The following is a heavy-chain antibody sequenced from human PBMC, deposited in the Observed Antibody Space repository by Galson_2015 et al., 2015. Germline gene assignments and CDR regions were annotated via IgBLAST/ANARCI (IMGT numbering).Heavy chain of an antibody. V-gene: IGHV3-7*01. D-gene: IGHD7-27*01. CDR3: ARGTGEAPGIDL. CDR1: GFTLNKHW. J-gene: IGHJ5*02. CDR2: TNHDGSEK. Sequence: SLRLSCAASGFTLNKHWMNWVRQAPGKGLEWVANTNHDGSEKYYADSVKGRFTISRDNAKNSVYLQMTSLRAEDMSIYYCARGTGEAPGIDLWGQGTQVTFSS.